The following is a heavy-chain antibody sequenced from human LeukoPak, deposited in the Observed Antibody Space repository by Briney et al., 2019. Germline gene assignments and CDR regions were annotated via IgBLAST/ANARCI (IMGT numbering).Heavy chain of an antibody. CDR1: GGSFSGYY. CDR2: INHSGST. J-gene: IGHJ6*03. V-gene: IGHV4-34*01. CDR3: ARLGGGIAAAGYYYYYYMDV. D-gene: IGHD6-13*01. Sequence: PSETLSLTCAVYGGSFSGYYWSWIRQPPGKGLEWIGEINHSGSTNYNPSLKSRVTISVDTSKNQFSLKLSSVTAADTAVYYCARLGGGIAAAGYYYYYYMDVWGKGTTVTVSS.